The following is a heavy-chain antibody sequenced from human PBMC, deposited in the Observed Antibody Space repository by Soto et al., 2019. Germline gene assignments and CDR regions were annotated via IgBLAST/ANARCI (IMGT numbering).Heavy chain of an antibody. CDR1: GFTFSRYG. CDR2: IWSDGSNK. J-gene: IGHJ5*02. V-gene: IGHV3-33*01. CDR3: ARDAQLELKTPFDP. D-gene: IGHD1-1*01. Sequence: QVQLVESGGGVVQPGRSLRLSCAASGFTFSRYGMHWVRQAPGKGLEWVAVIWSDGSNKYYADSVKGRFTISRDNSKNTRYLQMNSLRAEDTAVYYCARDAQLELKTPFDPWGQGTLVTVSS.